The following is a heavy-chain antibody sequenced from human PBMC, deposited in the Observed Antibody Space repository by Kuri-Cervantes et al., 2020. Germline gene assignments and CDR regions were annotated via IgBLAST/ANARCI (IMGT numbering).Heavy chain of an antibody. CDR2: IRSKAYGGTT. J-gene: IGHJ4*02. V-gene: IGHV3-49*04. CDR1: GFTFGDYA. CDR3: ARASPYFDY. Sequence: GGSLRLSCTASGFTFGDYAMSWVRQAPGKGLEWVGFIRSKAYGGTTEYAASVKGRFTISRDDSKSIAYLQMNSLRAEDTAVYYCARASPYFDYWGQGTLVTVSS.